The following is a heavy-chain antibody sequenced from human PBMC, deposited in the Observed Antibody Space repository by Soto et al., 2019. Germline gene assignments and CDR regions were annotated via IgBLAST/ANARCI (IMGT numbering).Heavy chain of an antibody. CDR3: AKASYGDYHDAFAI. V-gene: IGHV3-9*01. J-gene: IGHJ3*02. CDR1: GFTFDDYA. CDR2: ISWNSGSI. D-gene: IGHD4-17*01. Sequence: EVQLVESGGGLVQPGSSLRLSCAASGFTFDDYAMHWVRQAPGKGLEWVSGISWNSGSIGYADSVKGRFTISRDNAKNSLYLQMNSLRAEDTALYYCAKASYGDYHDAFAIWGQGTMVTVSS.